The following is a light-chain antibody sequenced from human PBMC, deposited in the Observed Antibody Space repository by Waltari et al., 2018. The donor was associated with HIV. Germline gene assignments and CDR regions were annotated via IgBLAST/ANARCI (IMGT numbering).Light chain of an antibody. CDR1: QSVTSNY. J-gene: IGKJ3*01. CDR3: QQRSDWLT. CDR2: GAS. Sequence: EIVLTQSPGTLSLSPGQGATLYGRASQSVTSNYLAWYQHKPGQAPRLLIYGASSRATGIPDRFSGRGSGTDFTLTITRLDPEDFAVYYCQQRSDWLTFGPGTRL. V-gene: IGKV3D-20*02.